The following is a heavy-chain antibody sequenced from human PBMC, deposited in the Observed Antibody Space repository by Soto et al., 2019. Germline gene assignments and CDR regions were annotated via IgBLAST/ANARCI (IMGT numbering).Heavy chain of an antibody. V-gene: IGHV4-34*01. Sequence: SETLSLTCAVYGGSFSGYYWSWIRQPPGKGLEWIGEINHSGSTNYNPSLKSRVTISVDTSKNQFSLKLSSVTAADTAVYYCARKAGPYYDFWSGYYYNWFDPRGQGTLVTVSS. J-gene: IGHJ5*02. CDR2: INHSGST. D-gene: IGHD3-3*01. CDR1: GGSFSGYY. CDR3: ARKAGPYYDFWSGYYYNWFDP.